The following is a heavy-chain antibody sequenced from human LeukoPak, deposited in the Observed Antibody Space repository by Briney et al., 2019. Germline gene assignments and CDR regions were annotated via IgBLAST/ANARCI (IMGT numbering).Heavy chain of an antibody. CDR1: GFTVNSNY. V-gene: IGHV3-53*01. CDR2: IYSGGTT. Sequence: GGSLRLSCAASGFTVNSNYWSWVRQAPGKGLEWVSVIYSGGTTYYADSVKGRFTFSRDNSKNMLHLQMNSLRAEDTAVYYCARGFNRGFDPWGQGTLVTVSS. CDR3: ARGFNRGFDP. J-gene: IGHJ5*02. D-gene: IGHD3-10*01.